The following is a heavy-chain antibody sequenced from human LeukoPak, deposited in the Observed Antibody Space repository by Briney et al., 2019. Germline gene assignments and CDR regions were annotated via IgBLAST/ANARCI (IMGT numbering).Heavy chain of an antibody. J-gene: IGHJ4*02. Sequence: GRSLRLSCAASGFTFSSYGMHWVRQAPGKGLEWVAVISYDGSNKYYADSVKGRFTISRDNSKNTLYLQMNSLRAEDTAVYYCAISPGYCSSTSCYEGVDYWGQGALVTVSS. CDR1: GFTFSSYG. V-gene: IGHV3-30*03. D-gene: IGHD2-2*01. CDR2: ISYDGSNK. CDR3: AISPGYCSSTSCYEGVDY.